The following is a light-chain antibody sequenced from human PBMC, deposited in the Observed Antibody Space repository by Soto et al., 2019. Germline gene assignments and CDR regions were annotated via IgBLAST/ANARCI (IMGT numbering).Light chain of an antibody. Sequence: CRASQSIDNKLAWYQQRPGQAHRLLIYGASIRATGIPARFCGSGSGTAFTLCGSGMHAEDFVVYLRQPYKVLRTIGQGTKVDIK. CDR1: QSIDNK. J-gene: IGKJ1*01. CDR2: GAS. V-gene: IGKV3-15*01. CDR3: QPYKVLRT.